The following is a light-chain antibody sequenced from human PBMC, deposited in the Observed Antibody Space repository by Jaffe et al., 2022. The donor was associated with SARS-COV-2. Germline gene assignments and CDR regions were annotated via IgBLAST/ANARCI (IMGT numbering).Light chain of an antibody. CDR3: GTWDSSLSALV. J-gene: IGLJ3*02. CDR2: DND. V-gene: IGLV1-51*01. Sequence: QSVLTQPPSVSAAPGQKVTISCSGSSSNIGNNYVSWYQQFPGTAPKLLIYDNDKRPSGIFDRFSGSKSGTSATLGITGLQTGDEADYYCGTWDSSLSALVFGGGTKLTVL. CDR1: SSNIGNNY.